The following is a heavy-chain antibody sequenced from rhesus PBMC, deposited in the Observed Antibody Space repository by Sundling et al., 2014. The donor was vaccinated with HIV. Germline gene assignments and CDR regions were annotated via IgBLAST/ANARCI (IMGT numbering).Heavy chain of an antibody. CDR3: ARDVGWGGFDY. CDR1: GASISSYW. Sequence: QVQLQESGPGLVKPSETLSLTCTVSGASISSYWWSWIRQPPGKGLEWIGEINGNSGSTNYNPSLKSRVTISKDPSKNQFSLKLSSMTAADTAVYYCARDVGWGGFDYWGQGVLVTVSS. V-gene: IGHV4-80*01. J-gene: IGHJ4*01. D-gene: IGHD1-44*01. CDR2: INGNSGST.